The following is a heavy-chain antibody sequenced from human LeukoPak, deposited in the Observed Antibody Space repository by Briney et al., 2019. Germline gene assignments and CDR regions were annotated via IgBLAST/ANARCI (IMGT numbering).Heavy chain of an antibody. D-gene: IGHD2-8*01. CDR2: IYTTGST. Sequence: SETLSLTCTVPGGSINSGTYYWSWIRQPAGKGLEWIGRIYTTGSTKYNPSLKSRVTISVDTSKNQFSLKLSSVTAADTAVYYCARVRCTNGICYAGYYYYIDVWGKGTTVTVSS. CDR3: ARVRCTNGICYAGYYYYIDV. V-gene: IGHV4-61*02. J-gene: IGHJ6*03. CDR1: GGSINSGTYY.